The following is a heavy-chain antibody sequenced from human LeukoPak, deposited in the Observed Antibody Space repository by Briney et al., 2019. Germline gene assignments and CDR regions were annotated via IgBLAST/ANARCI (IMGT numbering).Heavy chain of an antibody. V-gene: IGHV4-39*07. D-gene: IGHD3-22*01. CDR2: IYYSGST. J-gene: IGHJ4*02. Sequence: SETLSLTCTVSGGSISSSSYYWGWIRQPPGKGLEWIGSIYYSGSTYYNPSLKSRFTISVDTSKNQFSLKLSSVTAADTAVYYCARTPIYYFDNSGYYNWGQGTLVTVSS. CDR3: ARTPIYYFDNSGYYN. CDR1: GGSISSSSYY.